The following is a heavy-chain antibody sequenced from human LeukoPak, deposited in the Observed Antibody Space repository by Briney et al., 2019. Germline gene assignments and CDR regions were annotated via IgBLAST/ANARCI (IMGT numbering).Heavy chain of an antibody. CDR3: AKKPRTTLYYYYMDV. CDR2: ISGSGGST. D-gene: IGHD4-11*01. V-gene: IGHV3-23*01. Sequence: GGSLRLSCVASEITFTNFEMNWVRQAPGKGLEWVSAISGSGGSTYYADSVKGRFTISRDNSKNTLYLQMNSLRAEDTAVYYCAKKPRTTLYYYYMDVWGKGTTVTISS. J-gene: IGHJ6*03. CDR1: EITFTNFE.